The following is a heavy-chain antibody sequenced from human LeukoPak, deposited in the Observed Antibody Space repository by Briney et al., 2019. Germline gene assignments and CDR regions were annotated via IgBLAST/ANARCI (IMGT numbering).Heavy chain of an antibody. V-gene: IGHV1-46*01. CDR2: INPSGGFT. Sequence: ASAKVSCKASEYTFTSYQMHWVRQAPGQGLEWMGIINPSGGFTSYAQKLQGRVTVTRDMSTSTVYMGLSNLRSEDTAVYYCARDQSGEWELLSGWWFDPWGQGTLVTVSS. J-gene: IGHJ5*02. CDR1: EYTFTSYQ. CDR3: ARDQSGEWELLSGWWFDP. D-gene: IGHD1-26*01.